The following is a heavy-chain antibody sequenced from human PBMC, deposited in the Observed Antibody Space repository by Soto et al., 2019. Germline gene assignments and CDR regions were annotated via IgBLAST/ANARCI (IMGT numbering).Heavy chain of an antibody. CDR2: ISSSSSTI. V-gene: IGHV3-48*02. D-gene: IGHD3-3*01. J-gene: IGHJ5*02. Sequence: GGSLRLSCAASGFTFSSYSMNWVRQAPGKGLEWVSYISSSSSTIYYADSVKGRFTISRDNAKNSLYLQMNSLRDEDTAVYYCARESDDFWSGYYGGWFVPWAQVTLVTVST. CDR1: GFTFSSYS. CDR3: ARESDDFWSGYYGGWFVP.